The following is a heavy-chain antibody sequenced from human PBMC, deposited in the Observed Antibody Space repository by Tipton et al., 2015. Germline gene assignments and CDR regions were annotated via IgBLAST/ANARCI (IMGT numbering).Heavy chain of an antibody. V-gene: IGHV4-39*02. CDR3: ARGGNNWFDP. CDR2: IYYSGKT. D-gene: IGHD2-15*01. J-gene: IGHJ5*02. CDR1: GGSISNTYY. Sequence: TLSLTCTVSGGSISNTYYWGWIRQPPGKGLEWIGSIYYSGKTYYNPSLKSRVTISVDTAKNHFSLKLSSVTAADTAVYYCARGGNNWFDPWGRGTLVTVSS.